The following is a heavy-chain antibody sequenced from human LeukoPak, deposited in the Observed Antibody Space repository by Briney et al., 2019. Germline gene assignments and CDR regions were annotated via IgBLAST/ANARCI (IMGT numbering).Heavy chain of an antibody. D-gene: IGHD6-19*01. J-gene: IGHJ4*02. V-gene: IGHV3-23*01. CDR2: ISGSGYYA. CDR3: AKTAVPRTRHSDY. CDR1: GFTFSSYA. Sequence: GGSLRLSCAASGFTFSSYAMNWVRQAPGKGLEWVSAISGSGYYANYADSVKGRFTISRDNSKNTLYLQMNSLRAEDTAVYSCAKTAVPRTRHSDYWGQGTLVTVSS.